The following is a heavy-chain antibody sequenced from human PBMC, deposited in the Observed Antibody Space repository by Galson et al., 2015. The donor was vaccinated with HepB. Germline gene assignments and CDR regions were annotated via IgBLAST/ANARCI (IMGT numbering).Heavy chain of an antibody. J-gene: IGHJ4*02. CDR1: GFTFSSYG. V-gene: IGHV3-30*18. Sequence: SLRLSCAASGFTFSSYGMHWVRQAPGKGLEWVAVISYDGSNKYYADSVKGRFTISRDNSKNTLYLQMNSLRAEDTAVYYCAKVHYYDSSGYTYYFDYWGQGTLVTVSS. CDR2: ISYDGSNK. D-gene: IGHD3-22*01. CDR3: AKVHYYDSSGYTYYFDY.